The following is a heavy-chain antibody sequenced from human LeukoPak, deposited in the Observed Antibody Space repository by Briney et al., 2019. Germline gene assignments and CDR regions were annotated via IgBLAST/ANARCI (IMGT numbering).Heavy chain of an antibody. CDR2: IYYSGST. J-gene: IGHJ4*02. CDR1: GGSISSYY. CDR3: ARRYYFDY. Sequence: SETLSLTCTVSGGSISSYYWSWIRQPPGKGLEWIGYIYYSGSTNYNPSLKSRVTISVDTSKNQFSLKLSSVTAADTAVYYCARRYYFDYWGQGTLVTVSS. V-gene: IGHV4-59*12.